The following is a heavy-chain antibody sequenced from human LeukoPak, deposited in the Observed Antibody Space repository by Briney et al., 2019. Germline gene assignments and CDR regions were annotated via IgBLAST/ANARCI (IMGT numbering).Heavy chain of an antibody. CDR1: AFTLSSYG. Sequence: GGSLRLSCAAPAFTLSSYGMHCLRQAPGKGLKWVAFIRYDGSNKYYADSVKGRFTISRDNSKNTLYLQMHSLRAEDTAVYYCAKTLSSYGGSDYWGQGTLVTVSS. CDR3: AKTLSSYGGSDY. J-gene: IGHJ4*02. CDR2: IRYDGSNK. V-gene: IGHV3-30*02. D-gene: IGHD4-23*01.